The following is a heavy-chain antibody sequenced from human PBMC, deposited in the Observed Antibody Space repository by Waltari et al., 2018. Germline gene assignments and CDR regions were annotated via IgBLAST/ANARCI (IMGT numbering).Heavy chain of an antibody. D-gene: IGHD6-19*01. CDR2: FYYSGST. CDR3: ARGRYSSGWYFVDWFDP. V-gene: IGHV4-59*01. J-gene: IGHJ5*02. CDR1: GGSISSYY. Sequence: QVQLQESGPGLVKPSETLSLTCTVSGGSISSYYWSWIRQPPGKGLEWIGYFYYSGSTNYNPSLKSRVTISVDTSKNQFSLKLSSVTAADTAVYYCARGRYSSGWYFVDWFDPWGQGTLVTVSS.